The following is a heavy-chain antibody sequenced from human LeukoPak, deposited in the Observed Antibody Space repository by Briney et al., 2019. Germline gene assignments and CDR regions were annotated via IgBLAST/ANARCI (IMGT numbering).Heavy chain of an antibody. V-gene: IGHV3-23*01. D-gene: IGHD3-3*01. Sequence: GGSLRLPCAASGFTFSSYAMSWVRQAPGKGLEWVSAISGSGGSTYYADSVKGRFTISRDNSKNTLYLQMNSQRAEDTAVYYCAKEPYDFWSAGPSYYFDYWGQGTLVTVSS. J-gene: IGHJ4*02. CDR2: ISGSGGST. CDR3: AKEPYDFWSAGPSYYFDY. CDR1: GFTFSSYA.